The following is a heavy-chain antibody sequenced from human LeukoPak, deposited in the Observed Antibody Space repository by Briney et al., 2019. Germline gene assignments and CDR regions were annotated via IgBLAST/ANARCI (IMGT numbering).Heavy chain of an antibody. V-gene: IGHV4-39*01. Sequence: SETLSLTCTVSGGSISSSSYYWGWIRQPPGKGLEWIGSIYYSGSTYYNPSLKSRVTISVDTSKNQFSLKLSSVTAADTAVYYCAGLNRLVELRFLEWLNGWFDPWGQGTLVTVSS. J-gene: IGHJ5*02. CDR2: IYYSGST. CDR1: GGSISSSSYY. CDR3: AGLNRLVELRFLEWLNGWFDP. D-gene: IGHD3-3*01.